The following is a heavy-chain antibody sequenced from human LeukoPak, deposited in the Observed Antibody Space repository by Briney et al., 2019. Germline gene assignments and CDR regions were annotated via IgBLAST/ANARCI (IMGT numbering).Heavy chain of an antibody. D-gene: IGHD2-15*01. V-gene: IGHV3-23*01. CDR3: AKGLLADY. Sequence: GGSLGLSCAASGFTFSSYAMSWVRQAPGKGLKWVSAISGVGGTTYYADSVKGRFTISRDNSKNTLYLQMNSLRAEDTAIYYCAKGLLADYWGQGTLVTVSS. CDR1: GFTFSSYA. J-gene: IGHJ4*02. CDR2: ISGVGGTT.